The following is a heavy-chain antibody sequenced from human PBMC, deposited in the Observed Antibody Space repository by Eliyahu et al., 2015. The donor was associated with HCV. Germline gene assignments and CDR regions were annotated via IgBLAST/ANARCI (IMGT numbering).Heavy chain of an antibody. V-gene: IGHV4-39*07. CDR2: MLFCGAAT. CDR1: GGSISGSNYL. Sequence: QLQVQESGPGLVKPSETLSLTCTVSGGSISGSNYLLGLESASPQGRGGRGCGGMLFCGAATYYNPSLKSRVTISVDTSKNQLSLKLSSVTAADTAVYYCVRDHLSASTALDCWGQGTLVTVSS. CDR3: VRDHLSASTALDC. D-gene: IGHD3-3*01. J-gene: IGHJ4*02.